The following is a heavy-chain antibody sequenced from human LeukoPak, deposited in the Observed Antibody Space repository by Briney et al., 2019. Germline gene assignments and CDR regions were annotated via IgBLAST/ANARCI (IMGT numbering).Heavy chain of an antibody. Sequence: TGGSLRLSCAASGFTFNNYAMNWVRQAPGKGLEWVAVISYDGSSKYYADSVKGRFTISRDNSKNTLYLQMNSLRAEDTAIYYCVKDRGIAVAGLFDYWGQGTLVTVSS. V-gene: IGHV3-30*18. CDR1: GFTFNNYA. J-gene: IGHJ4*02. D-gene: IGHD6-19*01. CDR3: VKDRGIAVAGLFDY. CDR2: ISYDGSSK.